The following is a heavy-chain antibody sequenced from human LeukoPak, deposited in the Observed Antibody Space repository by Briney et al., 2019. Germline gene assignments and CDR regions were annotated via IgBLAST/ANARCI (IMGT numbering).Heavy chain of an antibody. D-gene: IGHD6-25*01. J-gene: IGHJ4*02. Sequence: GGSLRLSCAASGFTFSSYWMSWVRQAPGKGLERVANIKQDGSETYYVDSVKGRFNISRDNAKNSLFLQMNSLRGEDTAVYYCARSGGRGSGWAYWGQGILVTVSS. CDR2: IKQDGSET. CDR3: ARSGGRGSGWAY. V-gene: IGHV3-7*01. CDR1: GFTFSSYW.